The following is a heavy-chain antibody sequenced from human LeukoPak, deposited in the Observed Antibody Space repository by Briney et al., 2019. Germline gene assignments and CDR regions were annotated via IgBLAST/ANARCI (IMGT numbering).Heavy chain of an antibody. CDR2: ISYDGSNK. D-gene: IGHD3-10*01. CDR3: AKDGNYYGSGSCLNY. V-gene: IGHV3-30*18. CDR1: GFTFSSYG. Sequence: GRSLRLSCAASGFTFSSYGMHWVRQAPGKGLEWVAVISYDGSNKYYGDSVKGRFTISRDNSKNTVYLQMDSLRAEDTAAYYCAKDGNYYGSGSCLNYWGQGTLVTVSS. J-gene: IGHJ4*02.